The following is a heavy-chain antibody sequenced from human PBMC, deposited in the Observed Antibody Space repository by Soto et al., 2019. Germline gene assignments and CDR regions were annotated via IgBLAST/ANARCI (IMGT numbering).Heavy chain of an antibody. CDR3: ARDTMGRSSAAGFGMDV. D-gene: IGHD2-2*01. V-gene: IGHV3-11*06. J-gene: IGHJ6*02. CDR2: ISSSISYT. CDR1: GFTFSDYY. Sequence: GSLRLSCAASGFTFSDYYMSWIRQAPGKGLEWVSYISSSISYTNYADSVKGRFTISRDTAQNSLYLQMNSLRAEDTAVYYCARDTMGRSSAAGFGMDVWGQGTTVTVSS.